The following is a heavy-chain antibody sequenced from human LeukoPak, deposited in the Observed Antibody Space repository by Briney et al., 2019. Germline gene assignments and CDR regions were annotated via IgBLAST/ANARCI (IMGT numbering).Heavy chain of an antibody. D-gene: IGHD3-22*01. CDR1: GFTFSSYS. V-gene: IGHV3-48*01. CDR2: ISSSSSTI. CDR3: ARGGYYDSITRYYYYMDV. J-gene: IGHJ6*03. Sequence: GGSLRLSCAASGFTFSSYSMNWVRQAPGKGLEGVSYISSSSSTIYYADSVKGRFTISRDNAKNSLYLQMNSLRAEDTAVYYCARGGYYDSITRYYYYMDVWGKGTTVTISS.